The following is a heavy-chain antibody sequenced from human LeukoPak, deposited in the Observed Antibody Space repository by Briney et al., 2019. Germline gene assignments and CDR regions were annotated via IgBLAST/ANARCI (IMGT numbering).Heavy chain of an antibody. J-gene: IGHJ4*02. V-gene: IGHV1-2*02. D-gene: IGHD3-9*01. CDR2: INPNSGGT. CDR3: ARDGVLRYFDWLLSREYYFDY. Sequence: ASVKVSCKASGGTFSSYAISWVRQAPGQGLEWMGWINPNSGGTNYAQKFQGRVTMTRDTSISTAYMELSRLRSDDTAVYYCARDGVLRYFDWLLSREYYFDYWGQGTLVTVSS. CDR1: GGTFSSYA.